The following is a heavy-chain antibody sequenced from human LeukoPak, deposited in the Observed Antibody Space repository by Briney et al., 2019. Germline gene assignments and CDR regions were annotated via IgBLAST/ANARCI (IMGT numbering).Heavy chain of an antibody. V-gene: IGHV4-59*08. D-gene: IGHD5-24*01. J-gene: IGHJ4*02. CDR1: GGSISSYY. Sequence: SETLSLTCTVSGGSISSYYWSWIRQPPGKGLEWIGYIYYSGSTNYNPSLKSRVTISVDTSKNQFSPKLSSVTAADTAVYYCASRLRDGFDYWGQGTLVTVSS. CDR3: ASRLRDGFDY. CDR2: IYYSGST.